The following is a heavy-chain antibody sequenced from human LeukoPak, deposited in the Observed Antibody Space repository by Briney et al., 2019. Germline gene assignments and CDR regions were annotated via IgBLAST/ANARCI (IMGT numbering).Heavy chain of an antibody. CDR1: GGFINRYY. CDR3: ARRGAARRYDGMDV. D-gene: IGHD6-6*01. CDR2: IDYTGST. J-gene: IGHJ6*02. Sequence: KPSVTLSLTCTVSGGFINRYYGSWIRQSPGKGLEGIGFIDYTGSTNYNPSLKSRVPLSVETSKDQFSLNLNSVTAADTAVYYCARRGAARRYDGMDVWGQATTVTVSS. V-gene: IGHV4-59*08.